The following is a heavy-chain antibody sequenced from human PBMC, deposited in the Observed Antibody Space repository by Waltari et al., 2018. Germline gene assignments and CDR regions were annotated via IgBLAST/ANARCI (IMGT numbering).Heavy chain of an antibody. Sequence: QVQLQQWGAGLLKPSETLSLTCAVYGGSFSGYYWSWVRQPPGKGLEWIGEINHSGSTNYNPSLKSRVTISVDTSKNQFSLKLSSVTAADTAVYYCARARSEVGATKGWFDPWGQGTLVTVSS. D-gene: IGHD1-26*01. CDR3: ARARSEVGATKGWFDP. CDR2: INHSGST. J-gene: IGHJ5*02. V-gene: IGHV4-34*01. CDR1: GGSFSGYY.